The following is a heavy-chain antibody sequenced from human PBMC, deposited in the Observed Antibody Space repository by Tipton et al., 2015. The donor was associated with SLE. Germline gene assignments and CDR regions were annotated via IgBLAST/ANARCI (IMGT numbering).Heavy chain of an antibody. D-gene: IGHD1-1*01. V-gene: IGHV4-39*07. J-gene: IGHJ6*02. CDR1: GGSINTSDYF. CDR2: VYYSGIT. Sequence: TLSLTCTVSGGSINTSDYFWGWIRQPPGKGLEWIGIVYYSGITYCNPSLQSRISMSVDTSKNQFSLKLNSVTAADSAVFFCARQTATGPYNYYFDAMDVWGQGTTVAVSS. CDR3: ARQTATGPYNYYFDAMDV.